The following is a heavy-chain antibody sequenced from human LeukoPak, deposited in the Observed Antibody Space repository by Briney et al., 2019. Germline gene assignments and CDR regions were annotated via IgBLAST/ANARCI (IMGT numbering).Heavy chain of an antibody. V-gene: IGHV4-59*08. J-gene: IGHJ3*02. CDR2: ICYSGST. CDR3: ARHPSLYDAFDI. CDR1: GGSISSYY. Sequence: PSETLSLTCTVSGGSISSYYWSWIRQPPGKGLEWIGYICYSGSTNYNPSLKSRVTLSVDTSKNQFSLKLTSVTAADTAVYYCARHPSLYDAFDIWGQGTMVTVSS.